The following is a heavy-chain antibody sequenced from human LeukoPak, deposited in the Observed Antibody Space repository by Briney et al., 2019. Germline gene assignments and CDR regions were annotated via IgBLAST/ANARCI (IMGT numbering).Heavy chain of an antibody. V-gene: IGHV4-59*01. D-gene: IGHD3-10*01. Sequence: PSETLSLTCTVSGGSISSYYWSWIRQPPGKGLEWIGYIYYSGSTNYNPSLKSRVTISVDTSKNQFSLKLSSVTAADTAVYYCASFRGFRYWYFDLWGRGTLVTVSS. J-gene: IGHJ2*01. CDR1: GGSISSYY. CDR2: IYYSGST. CDR3: ASFRGFRYWYFDL.